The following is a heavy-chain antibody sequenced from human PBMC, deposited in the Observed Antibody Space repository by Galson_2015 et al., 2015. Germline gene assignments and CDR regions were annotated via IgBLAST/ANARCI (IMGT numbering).Heavy chain of an antibody. D-gene: IGHD2-8*01. CDR3: AANLFDH. CDR1: GFTFSNYW. J-gene: IGHJ4*02. V-gene: IGHV3-74*01. Sequence: SLRLSCAVSGFTFSNYWMHWVRQVPGKGLVWVSRISSDGTTTRYADSVKGRSTISRDNAKNTLYLQMNRLRAEDTAVYFCAANLFDHWGQGTLVTVSS. CDR2: ISSDGTTT.